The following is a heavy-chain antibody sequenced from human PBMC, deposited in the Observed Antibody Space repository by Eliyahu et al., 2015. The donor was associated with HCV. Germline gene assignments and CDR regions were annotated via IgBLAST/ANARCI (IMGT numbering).Heavy chain of an antibody. CDR1: GGPITTXY. V-gene: IGHV4-59*01. J-gene: IGHJ5*02. CDR2: IHYSGSP. Sequence: QVQLQESGPGLVKPSETLSLTCRVSGGPITTXYWSWIRPPPGKGLEWIGYIHYSGSPNYNPSLKSRVTISIDTSKNQFSLNLTSVTAADTAMYYCASGGGGIAVTGTGGWFDPWGQGTLVTVSS. D-gene: IGHD6-19*01. CDR3: ASGGGGIAVTGTGGWFDP.